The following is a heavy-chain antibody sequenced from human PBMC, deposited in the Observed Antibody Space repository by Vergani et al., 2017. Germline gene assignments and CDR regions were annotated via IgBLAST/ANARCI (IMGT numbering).Heavy chain of an antibody. CDR2: IRSKAYGGTT. J-gene: IGHJ4*02. CDR1: GFTFGDYA. V-gene: IGHV3-49*04. D-gene: IGHD6-13*01. Sequence: VQLVESGGGLVQPGRSLRLSCTASGFTFGDYAMSWVRQAPGKGLEWVGFIRSKAYGGTTEYAASVKGRFTISRDDYKSIAYLQMNSLKTEDTAVYYCTRDSYSSSWYKSLFDYWGQGTLVTVSS. CDR3: TRDSYSSSWYKSLFDY.